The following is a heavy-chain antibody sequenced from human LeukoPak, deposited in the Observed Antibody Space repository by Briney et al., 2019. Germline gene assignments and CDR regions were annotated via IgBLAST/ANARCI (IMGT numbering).Heavy chain of an antibody. D-gene: IGHD3-22*01. CDR3: AREIYYYDSSGYYAWTRAFDI. CDR2: IYYSGST. Sequence: SETLSLTCTVSGGSISSYYWVWIRQPPGKGLEWIGSIYYSGSTSYNPSLKSRVTMTVDTSKSQFSLRLSSVTAADTAVYYCAREIYYYDSSGYYAWTRAFDIWGQGTMVTVSS. CDR1: GGSISSYY. J-gene: IGHJ3*02. V-gene: IGHV4-39*07.